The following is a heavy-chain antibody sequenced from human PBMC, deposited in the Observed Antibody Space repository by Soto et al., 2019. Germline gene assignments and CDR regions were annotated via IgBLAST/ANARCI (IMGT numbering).Heavy chain of an antibody. CDR3: ARGGRSSGYYYSHYYYGMDV. J-gene: IGHJ6*02. CDR2: INHSGST. Sequence: PSETLSLTCAVYGGSFSGYYWSWIRQPPGKGLEWIGEINHSGSTNYNPSLKSRVTISVDTSKNQFSLKLSSVTAADTAVYYCARGGRSSGYYYSHYYYGMDVWGQGTTVTVSS. CDR1: GGSFSGYY. V-gene: IGHV4-34*01. D-gene: IGHD3-22*01.